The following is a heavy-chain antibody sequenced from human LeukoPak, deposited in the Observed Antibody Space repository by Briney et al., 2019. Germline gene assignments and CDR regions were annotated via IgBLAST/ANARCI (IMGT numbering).Heavy chain of an antibody. Sequence: PGGSLRLSCAASGFTFSSYGMHWVRQAPGKGLEWVAVIWYDGSNKYYADSVRGRFTISRDNSKNSLYLQMNSLRAEDTAVCYCARDLRFIGGMDVWGQGTTVTVSS. J-gene: IGHJ6*02. CDR2: IWYDGSNK. D-gene: IGHD3-16*02. CDR1: GFTFSSYG. V-gene: IGHV3-33*01. CDR3: ARDLRFIGGMDV.